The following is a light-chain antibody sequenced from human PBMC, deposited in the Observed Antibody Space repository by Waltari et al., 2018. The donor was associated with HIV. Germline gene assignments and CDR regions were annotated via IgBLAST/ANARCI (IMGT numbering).Light chain of an antibody. CDR1: QGLDAW. CDR3: QQGDRYPFT. CDR2: GIS. V-gene: IGKV1-12*01. Sequence: DIQMTQSPSSVSASVGDTVTITGRASQGLDAWLAWYQHKPGMAPKLLIYGISTLESGVPSRFSGSGSGTDFTLTIRSLQPEDFATYFCQQGDRYPFTFGPGTKVDIK. J-gene: IGKJ3*01.